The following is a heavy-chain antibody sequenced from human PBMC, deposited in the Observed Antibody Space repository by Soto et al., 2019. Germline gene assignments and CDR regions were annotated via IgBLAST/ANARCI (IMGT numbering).Heavy chain of an antibody. J-gene: IGHJ4*02. CDR3: ARAIAAAGTFD. D-gene: IGHD6-13*01. V-gene: IGHV3-48*03. Sequence: SVKGRVTISRDNAKNSLYLQMNSLRAEDTAVYYCARAIAAAGTFDWGQGTIVTVSS.